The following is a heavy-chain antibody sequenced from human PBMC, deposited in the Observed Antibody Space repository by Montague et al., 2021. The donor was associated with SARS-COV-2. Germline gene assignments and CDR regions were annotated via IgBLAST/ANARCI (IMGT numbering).Heavy chain of an antibody. V-gene: IGHV4-59*01. CDR2: IYYNGST. CDR3: ARVSLAAAATRSDY. J-gene: IGHJ4*02. Sequence: IYYNGSTNYNPSLKSRVTISLDTSKSQFSLKLTSVTDAYTAVYYCARVSLAAAATRSDYCGQGTRVTVSS. D-gene: IGHD6-13*01.